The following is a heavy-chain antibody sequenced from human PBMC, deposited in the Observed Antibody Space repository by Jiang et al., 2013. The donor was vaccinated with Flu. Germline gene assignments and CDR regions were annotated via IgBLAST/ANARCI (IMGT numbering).Heavy chain of an antibody. Sequence: SGPGLVKPSETLSLTCDVSNYSINRNNYWGWIRQSPGMGLEWIGSIFHNGITYYNPTLESRVTLSIDTSKNKFSLTVRSVSAADTAVYFCARGYIMARYGFDYWGQGNRGHRLL. CDR2: IFHNGIT. V-gene: IGHV4-38-2*01. J-gene: IGHJ4*02. CDR3: ARGYIMARYGFDY. D-gene: IGHD5-12*01. CDR1: NYSINRNNY.